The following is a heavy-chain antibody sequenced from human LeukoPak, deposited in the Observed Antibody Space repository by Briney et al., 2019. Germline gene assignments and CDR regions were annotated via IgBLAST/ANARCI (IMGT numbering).Heavy chain of an antibody. CDR2: IKSKTDGGTT. J-gene: IGHJ4*02. V-gene: IGHV3-15*01. CDR3: TSLYYDFWSGYLDFDY. Sequence: GGSLRLSCAASGFTFSNAWMSWVRQAPGKGLEWVGRIKSKTDGGTTDHAAPVKGRFTISRDDSKNTLYLQMNSLKTEDTAVYYCTSLYYDFWSGYLDFDYWGQGTLVTVSS. CDR1: GFTFSNAW. D-gene: IGHD3-3*01.